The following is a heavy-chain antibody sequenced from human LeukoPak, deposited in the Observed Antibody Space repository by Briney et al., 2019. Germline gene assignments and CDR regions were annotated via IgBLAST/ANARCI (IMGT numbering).Heavy chain of an antibody. J-gene: IGHJ4*02. CDR2: ISDIGSI. V-gene: IGHV4-59*08. Sequence: SETLSLTCTVSGGSISSYYWSWIRQPPGKGLEWIAYISDIGSINYNPFLKSRVTISLDTSKNQFSLKLSSVTAADTAVYYCAGHHPRNTVDFWGQGTLVTVSS. CDR1: GGSISSYY. D-gene: IGHD2/OR15-2a*01. CDR3: AGHHPRNTVDF.